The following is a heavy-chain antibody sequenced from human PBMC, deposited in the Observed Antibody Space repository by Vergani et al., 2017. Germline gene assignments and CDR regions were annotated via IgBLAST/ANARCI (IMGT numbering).Heavy chain of an antibody. V-gene: IGHV5-51*01. CDR2: IYPADSDT. CDR1: EYSFGNYW. D-gene: IGHD1-1*01. CDR3: ARHTTYTDS. J-gene: IGHJ4*02. Sequence: EVELVQSGPEMRKPGEYLKISCKGSEYSFGNYWIGWVRQMPGKGLEWMGIIYPADSDTSYSPSFQGQVTISADKSISTAFLQWDSLKASDTALYYCARHTTYTDSWGQGTLVTVSS.